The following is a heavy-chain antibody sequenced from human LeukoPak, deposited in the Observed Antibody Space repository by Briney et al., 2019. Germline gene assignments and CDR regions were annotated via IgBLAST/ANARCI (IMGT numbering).Heavy chain of an antibody. D-gene: IGHD6-13*01. CDR3: ARAGVVGKQLGYFDY. Sequence: ASVNVSCKASGYTFTSYYMHWVRPAPGQGLEWMGIINPSGGSTSYAQKFQGRVTMTRDTSTSTVYMELSSLRSEDTAVYYCARAGVVGKQLGYFDYWGQGTLVTVSS. V-gene: IGHV1-46*01. CDR1: GYTFTSYY. J-gene: IGHJ4*02. CDR2: INPSGGST.